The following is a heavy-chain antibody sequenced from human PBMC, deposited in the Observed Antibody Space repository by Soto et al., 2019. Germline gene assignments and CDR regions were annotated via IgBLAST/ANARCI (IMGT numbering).Heavy chain of an antibody. D-gene: IGHD6-13*01. CDR1: GFTFSSYS. J-gene: IGHJ6*03. Sequence: GGSLRLSCAASGFTFSSYSMNWVRQAPGKGLEWVSSISSSSSYIYYADSVKGRFTISRDNAKNSLYLQMNSLRAEDTAVYYCASGSKVTAAELYYYYYYMDVWGKGTTVTVSS. V-gene: IGHV3-21*01. CDR2: ISSSSSYI. CDR3: ASGSKVTAAELYYYYYYMDV.